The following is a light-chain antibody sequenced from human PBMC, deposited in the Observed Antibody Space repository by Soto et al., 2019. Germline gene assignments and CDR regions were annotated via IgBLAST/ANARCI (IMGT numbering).Light chain of an antibody. V-gene: IGKV1D-12*01. CDR3: QQSNSFPAT. CDR2: AAS. Sequence: DIQMTQSPSSVSASVGDRVTITCRASQGIRSWLAWYQQKPGKAPKLLIFAASSLQGGVPSRFSGSVSGTDFTLTINSLQLEDSATYYCQQSNSFPATFGGGTKVNIK. J-gene: IGKJ4*01. CDR1: QGIRSW.